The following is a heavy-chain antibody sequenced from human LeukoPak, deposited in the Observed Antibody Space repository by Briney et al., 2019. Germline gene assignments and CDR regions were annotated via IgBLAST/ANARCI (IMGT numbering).Heavy chain of an antibody. CDR3: ARDHRSLFDY. J-gene: IGHJ4*02. V-gene: IGHV3-7*03. CDR2: IKQDGSEK. CDR1: GFTFSSYW. Sequence: GGSLRLSCAASGFTFSSYWMTWVRQAPGKGLEWVAHIKQDGSEKYYVDSVKGRFTIFRDNAKNSLYLQMNSLRAEDTAVYYCARDHRSLFDYWGQGTLVTVSS.